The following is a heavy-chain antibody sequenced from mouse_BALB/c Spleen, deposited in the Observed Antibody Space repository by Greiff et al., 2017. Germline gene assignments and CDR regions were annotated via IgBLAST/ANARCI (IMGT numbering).Heavy chain of an antibody. CDR1: GFTFSSYA. J-gene: IGHJ3*01. CDR2: ISSGGSYT. CDR3: AREELGRGFAY. V-gene: IGHV5-9-4*01. Sequence: EVKLVESGGGLVKPGGSLKLSCAASGFTFSSYAMSWVRQSPEKRLEWVAEISSGGSYTYYPDTVTGRFTISRDNAKNTLYLEMSSLRSEDTAMYDCAREELGRGFAYWGQGTLVTVSA. D-gene: IGHD4-1*01.